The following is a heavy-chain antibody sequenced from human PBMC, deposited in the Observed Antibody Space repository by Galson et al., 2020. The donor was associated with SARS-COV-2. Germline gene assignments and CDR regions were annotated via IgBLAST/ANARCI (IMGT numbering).Heavy chain of an antibody. Sequence: KMSGPTLVKPTETLTLTCTVSGFSLSNARMGVSWIRQPPGKALEWLAHIFSNDEKSYSTSLKSRLTISKDTSKSQVVLTMTNMDPVDTATYYCARIRYSYGNRVYFDYWGQGTLVTVSS. CDR2: IFSNDEK. CDR1: GFSLSNARMG. J-gene: IGHJ4*02. V-gene: IGHV2-26*01. D-gene: IGHD5-18*01. CDR3: ARIRYSYGNRVYFDY.